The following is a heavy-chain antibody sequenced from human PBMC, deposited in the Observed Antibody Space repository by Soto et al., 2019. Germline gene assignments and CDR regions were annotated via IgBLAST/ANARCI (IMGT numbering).Heavy chain of an antibody. CDR3: ARDTGIAAAGTVMDV. V-gene: IGHV1-69*01. J-gene: IGHJ6*02. D-gene: IGHD6-13*01. Sequence: QVQLVQSGAEVKKPGSSVKVSCKASGGTFSSYGISWVRQAPGQGLEWMGGIIPIFGTPNYAQKFQARVTITADESTSTAYVELTSLRSEDTAVYYCARDTGIAAAGTVMDVWGQGTTVTVSS. CDR1: GGTFSSYG. CDR2: IIPIFGTP.